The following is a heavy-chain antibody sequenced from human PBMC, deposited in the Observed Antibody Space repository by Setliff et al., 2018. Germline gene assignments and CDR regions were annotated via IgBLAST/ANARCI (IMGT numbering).Heavy chain of an antibody. CDR3: STANYYYDSIGYPSFLYYLDY. J-gene: IGHJ4*02. Sequence: GGSLRLSCAASGFIFSSYGMSWVRQAPGKGLEWVSGISGSAGITYYADSVKGRFTISSDSSKNILYLQMNSLRVEDTAIYYCSTANYYYDSIGYPSFLYYLDYWGQGTLVTVSS. V-gene: IGHV3-23*01. CDR2: ISGSAGIT. CDR1: GFIFSSYG. D-gene: IGHD3-22*01.